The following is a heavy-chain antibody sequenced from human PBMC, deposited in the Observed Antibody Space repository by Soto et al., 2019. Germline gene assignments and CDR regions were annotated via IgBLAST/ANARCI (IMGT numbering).Heavy chain of an antibody. Sequence: ASVKVSCKASGYTFTSYGISWVRQAPGQGLEWMGWISAYNGNTNYAQKLQGRVTMTTDTSTSTAYMELRSLRAEDTAVYYCAKGEVGDTAMGYFDYWGQGTLVTVSS. CDR2: ISAYNGNT. CDR1: GYTFTSYG. CDR3: AKGEVGDTAMGYFDY. J-gene: IGHJ4*02. D-gene: IGHD5-18*01. V-gene: IGHV1-18*01.